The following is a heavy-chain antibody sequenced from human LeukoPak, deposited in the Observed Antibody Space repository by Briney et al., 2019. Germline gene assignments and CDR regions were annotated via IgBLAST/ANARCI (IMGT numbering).Heavy chain of an antibody. V-gene: IGHV3-21*01. D-gene: IGHD3-16*02. Sequence: PGGSLRLSCAASGFTFSSYSMNWVRQAPGKGLEWVSSISSSSSYIYYADSVKGRFTISRDNAKNSLYLQMNSLRAEDTAVYYCARDYYDYVWGSYRPGYWYFDLWGRGTQVTVSS. CDR1: GFTFSSYS. J-gene: IGHJ2*01. CDR2: ISSSSSYI. CDR3: ARDYYDYVWGSYRPGYWYFDL.